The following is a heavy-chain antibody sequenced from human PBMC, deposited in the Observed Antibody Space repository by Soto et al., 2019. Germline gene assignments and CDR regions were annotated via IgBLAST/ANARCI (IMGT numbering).Heavy chain of an antibody. Sequence: XGPTLWNPTQPLALTCTFSGFSLMTTGVGVGWIRQPPGQSLEWLVGLYFNEDRRYNPSLRNRLTITEDTSKNQVVLQMTNVDPVDTATYFCIYRREAYDYHGLDVWGQGTTVTVSS. CDR3: IYRREAYDYHGLDV. CDR2: LYFNEDR. J-gene: IGHJ6*02. V-gene: IGHV2-5*01. D-gene: IGHD3-16*01. CDR1: GFSLMTTGVG.